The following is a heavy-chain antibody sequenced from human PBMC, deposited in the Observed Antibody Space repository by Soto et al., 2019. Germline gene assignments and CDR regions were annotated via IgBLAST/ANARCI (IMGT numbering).Heavy chain of an antibody. CDR3: AAGFGYSFEMGY. CDR1: GFTFTSSA. J-gene: IGHJ4*02. Sequence: SVKVSCKASGFTFTSSAVQWVRQARGQRLEWIGWIVVGSGNTNYAQKFQERVTITRDMSTSTAYMELSSLRSEDTAVYYCAAGFGYSFEMGYWGQGTLVTVSS. V-gene: IGHV1-58*01. CDR2: IVVGSGNT. D-gene: IGHD5-18*01.